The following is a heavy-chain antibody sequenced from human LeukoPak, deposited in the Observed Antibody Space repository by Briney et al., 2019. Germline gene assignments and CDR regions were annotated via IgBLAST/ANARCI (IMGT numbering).Heavy chain of an antibody. V-gene: IGHV4-59*08. CDR3: ASAASGGVWYLDL. Sequence: PSETLSLTCTVSTASISDYYWSWIRQPPGKGLEWIGYVYYSGSTSYNPALKSRVTISLDTSKNQFSLKLSSVTAADTAVHYCASAASGGVWYLDLWGRGTLVTVSS. CDR1: TASISDYY. CDR2: VYYSGST. J-gene: IGHJ2*01. D-gene: IGHD3-16*01.